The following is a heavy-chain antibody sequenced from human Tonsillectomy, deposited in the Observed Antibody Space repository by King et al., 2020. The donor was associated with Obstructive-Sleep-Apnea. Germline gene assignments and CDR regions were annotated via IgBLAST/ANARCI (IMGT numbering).Heavy chain of an antibody. CDR2: ISSSGRTI. D-gene: IGHD3-22*01. J-gene: IGHJ4*02. Sequence: VQLVESGGGLVQPGGSLRLSCAASGFTFSSYSMNWVRQAPGKGLEWVSYISSSGRTIYYADSVKGRFTISRDNAKNSLYLQMNSLRAEDTAVYYCARYYYDSSGSGYFDYWGQGTLVTVSS. CDR3: ARYYYDSSGSGYFDY. CDR1: GFTFSSYS. V-gene: IGHV3-48*04.